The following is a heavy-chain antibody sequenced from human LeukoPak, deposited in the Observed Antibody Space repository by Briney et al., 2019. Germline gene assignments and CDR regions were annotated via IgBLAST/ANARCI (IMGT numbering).Heavy chain of an antibody. CDR3: ARNSVGAANFDY. D-gene: IGHD1-26*01. V-gene: IGHV3-48*02. CDR1: GFTVSNNF. J-gene: IGHJ4*02. Sequence: PGGSLRLSCAASGFTVSNNFMSWVRQAPGKGVEWVSYITSSSTTTHYADSVKGRFTNSRDNAKNSLYLQMNSLRDEDTAVYYCARNSVGAANFDYWGQGTLVTVSS. CDR2: ITSSSTTT.